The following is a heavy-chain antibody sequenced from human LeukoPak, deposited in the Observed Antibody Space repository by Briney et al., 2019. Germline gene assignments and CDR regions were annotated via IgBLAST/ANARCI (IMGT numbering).Heavy chain of an antibody. Sequence: KPSETLSLTCTVSGGSISSHYWSWIRQPPGKGLEWIGYIYYSGSTNYNPSLKSRVTLSVDTSKNQFSLKLSSVTAADTAVYYCASSSRDGYIYYWGQGTLVTVSS. D-gene: IGHD5-24*01. CDR3: ASSSRDGYIYY. CDR1: GGSISSHY. CDR2: IYYSGST. J-gene: IGHJ4*02. V-gene: IGHV4-59*08.